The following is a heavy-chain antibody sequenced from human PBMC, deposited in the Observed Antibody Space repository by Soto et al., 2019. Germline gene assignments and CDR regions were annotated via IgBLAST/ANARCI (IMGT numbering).Heavy chain of an antibody. V-gene: IGHV3-23*01. CDR1: GFTFSSYV. J-gene: IGHJ4*02. D-gene: IGHD4-17*01. Sequence: GGSLRLSCAASGFTFSSYVMSWVRQAPGKGLEWVSTITTGGGSTYYADSVKGRFTISRDNSRTTMFLQMNSLRAEDTAVYFCARAPTVTSHFDHWGQGTLVTVSS. CDR2: ITTGGGST. CDR3: ARAPTVTSHFDH.